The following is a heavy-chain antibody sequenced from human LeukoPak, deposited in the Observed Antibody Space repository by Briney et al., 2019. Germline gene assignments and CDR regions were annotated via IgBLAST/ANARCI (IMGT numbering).Heavy chain of an antibody. V-gene: IGHV3-33*01. J-gene: IGHJ3*02. CDR2: IWYDGSHK. Sequence: PGGSLRLSCAASGFTFNNYGMHWVRQAPGKGLEWVAVIWYDGSHKHHADSVKGRFTISRDNSKNTLYLQMNSLRAEDTAVYYCARGAAAGPDAFDIWGQGTMVTVSS. D-gene: IGHD6-13*01. CDR1: GFTFNNYG. CDR3: ARGAAAGPDAFDI.